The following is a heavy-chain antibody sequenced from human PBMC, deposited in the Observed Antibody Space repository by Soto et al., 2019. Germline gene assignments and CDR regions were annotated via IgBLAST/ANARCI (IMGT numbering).Heavy chain of an antibody. CDR3: ARGGIVVVPAASNAFDI. V-gene: IGHV4-59*01. CDR1: GGSISSYY. Sequence: SETLSLTCTVSGGSISSYYWSWIRQPPGKGLEWIGYIYYSGSTNYNPSLKSRVTISVDTSKNQFSLKLGSVTAADTAVYYCARGGIVVVPAASNAFDIWGQGTMVTVSS. D-gene: IGHD2-2*01. CDR2: IYYSGST. J-gene: IGHJ3*02.